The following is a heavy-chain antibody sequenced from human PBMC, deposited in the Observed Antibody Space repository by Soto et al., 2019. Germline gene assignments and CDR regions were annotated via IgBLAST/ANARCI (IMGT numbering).Heavy chain of an antibody. CDR1: GGSISSGDYY. CDR3: ARQLMATINFDY. V-gene: IGHV4-30-4*01. Sequence: SETLSLTCTVSGGSISSGDYYWSWIRQPPGKGLEWIGYIYYSGSTYYNPSLKSRVTISVDTSKNQFSLTLSSVTAADTAVYYCARQLMATINFDYWGQGTLVTVSS. CDR2: IYYSGST. D-gene: IGHD5-12*01. J-gene: IGHJ4*02.